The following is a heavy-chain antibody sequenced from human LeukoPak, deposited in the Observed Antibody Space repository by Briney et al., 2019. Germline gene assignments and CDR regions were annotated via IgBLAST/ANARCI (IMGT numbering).Heavy chain of an antibody. J-gene: IGHJ3*02. CDR3: ARDSSSWYYGASDI. CDR2: ISYDGSEK. V-gene: IGHV3-30*03. Sequence: GGPLRLSCAASGFTFNRHWMTWVRQAPGKGLEWVAVISYDGSEKYYADSVKGRFTISKDISKDNSKNTLYLQMNSLRAEDTAMYYCARDSSSWYYGASDIWGQGTMVAVSS. CDR1: GFTFNRHW. D-gene: IGHD6-13*01.